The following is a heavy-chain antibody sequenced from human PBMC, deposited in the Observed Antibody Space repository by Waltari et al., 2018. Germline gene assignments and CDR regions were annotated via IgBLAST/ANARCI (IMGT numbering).Heavy chain of an antibody. J-gene: IGHJ4*02. Sequence: EVQLLESGGGLVQPGGSLRLSCAASGFPFSSYAMTWVRQAPGKGLEWVSAITGSGGSTYYEDSVKGRFSISRENSKNTVYLQMNSMRAEDTAIYYCAKDRTGTFDYWGQGTLVTVSS. CDR3: AKDRTGTFDY. D-gene: IGHD1-1*01. V-gene: IGHV3-23*01. CDR1: GFPFSSYA. CDR2: ITGSGGST.